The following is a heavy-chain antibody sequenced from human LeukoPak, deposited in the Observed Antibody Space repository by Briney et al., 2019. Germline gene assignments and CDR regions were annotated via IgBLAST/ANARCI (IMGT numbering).Heavy chain of an antibody. V-gene: IGHV3-23*01. CDR1: GFTFSSYS. J-gene: IGHJ4*02. Sequence: GGSLRLSCAASGFTFSSYSMNWVRQAPGKGLEWVSAISASGSRTYYANSVKGRFIISRDNSKKTLYVQMNSLRVEDTAVYYCATQKYWGQGTLVVVSS. CDR2: ISASGSRT. CDR3: ATQKY.